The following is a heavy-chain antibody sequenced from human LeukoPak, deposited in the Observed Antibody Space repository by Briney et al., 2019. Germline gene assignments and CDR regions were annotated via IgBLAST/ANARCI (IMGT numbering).Heavy chain of an antibody. Sequence: GGSLRLSCAASGFTFSSYSMNWVRQAPGKGLEWVSSISSSSSYIYYADSVKGRFTISRDNAKNSLYLQMNSLRAEDTAVYYCARGSRFGVVGRDAFDIWGQGTVVTVSS. CDR3: ARGSRFGVVGRDAFDI. CDR2: ISSSSSYI. V-gene: IGHV3-21*01. CDR1: GFTFSSYS. D-gene: IGHD3-3*01. J-gene: IGHJ3*02.